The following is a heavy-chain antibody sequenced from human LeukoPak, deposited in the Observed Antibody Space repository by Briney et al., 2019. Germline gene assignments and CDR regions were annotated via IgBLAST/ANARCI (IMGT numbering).Heavy chain of an antibody. CDR2: ISAYNGNT. J-gene: IGHJ3*02. CDR1: GYTFTSYG. V-gene: IGHV1-18*01. Sequence: ASVKVSCKASGYTFTSYGISWVRQAPGQGLEWMGWISAYNGNTNYAQKLQGRVTMTTDTSTSTAYMELRSLRSDDTAVYYCARDQDYYDSSGNRGSAFDIWGQGTMVTVSS. D-gene: IGHD3-22*01. CDR3: ARDQDYYDSSGNRGSAFDI.